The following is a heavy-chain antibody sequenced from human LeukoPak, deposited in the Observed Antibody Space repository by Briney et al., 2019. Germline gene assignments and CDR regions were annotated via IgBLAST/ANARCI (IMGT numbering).Heavy chain of an antibody. V-gene: IGHV4-59*08. CDR2: IYYSGST. D-gene: IGHD4-23*01. Sequence: KPSETLSLTCTVSGGSISSYYWSWIRQPPGKGLEWIGYIYYSGSTYYNPSLKSRVTISVDTSKNQFSLKLSSVTAADTAVYYCARTSQYYGGNQLFDYWGQGTLVTVSS. CDR3: ARTSQYYGGNQLFDY. J-gene: IGHJ4*02. CDR1: GGSISSYY.